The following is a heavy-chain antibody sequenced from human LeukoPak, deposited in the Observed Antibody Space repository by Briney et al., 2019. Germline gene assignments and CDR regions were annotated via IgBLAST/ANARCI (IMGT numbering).Heavy chain of an antibody. CDR2: IYTSGST. V-gene: IGHV4-30-4*08. J-gene: IGHJ6*03. CDR1: GGSISSGDYY. D-gene: IGHD1-20*01. CDR3: ARAITGTYDYYYYYMDV. Sequence: SQTLSLTCTVSGGSISSGDYYWSWIRQPPGKGLEWIGYIYTSGSTNYNPSLKSRVTISIDTSKNQFSLKLSSVTAADTAVYYCARAITGTYDYYYYYMDVWGKGTTVTVSS.